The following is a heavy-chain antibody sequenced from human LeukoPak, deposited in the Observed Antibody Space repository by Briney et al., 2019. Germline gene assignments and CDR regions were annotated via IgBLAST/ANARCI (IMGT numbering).Heavy chain of an antibody. V-gene: IGHV4-59*01. CDR3: ARVVYSGYDFRGAMDV. CDR1: GGSISSYY. J-gene: IGHJ6*03. D-gene: IGHD5-12*01. CDR2: IYYTGST. Sequence: SETLSLTCTISGGSISSYYWSWIRQPPGKGLEWLGYIYYTGSTNHNPSLKSRVTISVDTSKNQFSLKLSSVTAADTAVYYCARVVYSGYDFRGAMDVWGKGTTVTVSS.